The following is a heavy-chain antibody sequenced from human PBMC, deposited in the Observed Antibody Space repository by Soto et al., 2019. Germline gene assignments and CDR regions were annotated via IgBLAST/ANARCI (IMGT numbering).Heavy chain of an antibody. CDR2: IGTAGDT. Sequence: PGGSLRLSCAASGFTFSSYAMHWVRQATGKGLEWVSVIGTAGDTYYPGSVKGRFTISRENAKNSLYLQMSSLRAEDTAVYYCARGYIAGFDYWGQGTLVTVSS. CDR1: GFTFSSYA. D-gene: IGHD6-13*01. J-gene: IGHJ4*02. V-gene: IGHV3-13*01. CDR3: ARGYIAGFDY.